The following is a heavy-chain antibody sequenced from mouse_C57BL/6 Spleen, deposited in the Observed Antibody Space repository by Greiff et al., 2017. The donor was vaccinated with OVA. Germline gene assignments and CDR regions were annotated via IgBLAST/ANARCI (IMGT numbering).Heavy chain of an antibody. CDR2: ISSGSSTI. CDR3: ARGTGGGFDY. V-gene: IGHV5-17*01. CDR1: GFTFSDYG. J-gene: IGHJ2*01. Sequence: EVQLVESGGGLVKPGGSLKLSCAASGFTFSDYGMHWVRQAPEKGLEWVAYISSGSSTIYYADTVKGRFTISRDNAKKTLFLQLTSLGSEDTAMYYCARGTGGGFDYWGQGTTLTVSS. D-gene: IGHD4-1*01.